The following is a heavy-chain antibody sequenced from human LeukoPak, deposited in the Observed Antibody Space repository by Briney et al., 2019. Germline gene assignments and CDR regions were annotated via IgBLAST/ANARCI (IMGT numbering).Heavy chain of an antibody. CDR2: ISGSGGST. CDR1: GFTFSSYA. D-gene: IGHD1-26*01. Sequence: GGSLRLSCAASGFTFSSYAMSWVRQAPGRGLEWVSAISGSGGSTYYADSVKGRFTISRDNSKNTVYLHMNSLTDEDTAVYFCAKDPTWEPAPSHFNYWGRGTLVTVSS. CDR3: AKDPTWEPAPSHFNY. V-gene: IGHV3-23*01. J-gene: IGHJ4*02.